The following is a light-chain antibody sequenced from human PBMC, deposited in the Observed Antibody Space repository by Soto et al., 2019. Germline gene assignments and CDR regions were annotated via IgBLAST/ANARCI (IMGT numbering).Light chain of an antibody. V-gene: IGKV1-5*03. J-gene: IGKJ1*01. CDR2: TAS. CDR1: EDINSR. CDR3: QQYSSAWT. Sequence: DIQMTQSPSSVSASVGDRVTICCRASEDINSRLAWYQRKPGKAPKLLIYTASSLESGVPSRFSGSGSGTEFTLTISSLQPDDFATYYCQQYSSAWTFGQGTKVDIK.